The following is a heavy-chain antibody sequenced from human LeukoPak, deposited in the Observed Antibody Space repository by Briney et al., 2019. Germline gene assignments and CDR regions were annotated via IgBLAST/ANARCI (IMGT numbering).Heavy chain of an antibody. D-gene: IGHD5-18*01. CDR2: IYHSGST. V-gene: IGHV4-38-2*02. CDR1: GYSISSGYY. CDR3: ARDLHGGYSYGYEFDY. J-gene: IGHJ4*02. Sequence: SETLSLTCAVSGYSISSGYYWGWIRQPPGKRLEWIGSIYHSGSTYYNPSLKSRVTISVDTSKNQFSLKLSSVTAADTAVYYCARDLHGGYSYGYEFDYWGQGTLVTVSS.